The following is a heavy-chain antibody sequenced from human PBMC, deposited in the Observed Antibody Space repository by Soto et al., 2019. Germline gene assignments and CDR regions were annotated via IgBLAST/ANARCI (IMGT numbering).Heavy chain of an antibody. Sequence: PGGSLRLSCAASGFTFSSYEMNWVRQAPGKGLEWISYVSSSGSIIYYADSVKGRFTISRDNAKSSLYLQMNSLRAGDTAVYYCAREFSSGVYWGQGTLVTVSS. CDR1: GFTFSSYE. CDR2: VSSSGSII. D-gene: IGHD6-19*01. CDR3: AREFSSGVY. V-gene: IGHV3-48*03. J-gene: IGHJ4*02.